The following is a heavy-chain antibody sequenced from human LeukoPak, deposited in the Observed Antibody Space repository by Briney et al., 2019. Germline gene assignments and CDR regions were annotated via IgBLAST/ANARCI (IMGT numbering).Heavy chain of an antibody. CDR2: ISSSSSYI. CDR1: GFTFSSYG. Sequence: GGSLRLSCAASGFTFSSYGMNWVRQAPGKGLEWVSSISSSSSYIYYADSVKGRFTISRDNAKNSLYLQMNSLRAEDTAVYYCARGGAYPDAFDIWGQGTMVTVSS. J-gene: IGHJ3*02. CDR3: ARGGAYPDAFDI. V-gene: IGHV3-21*01.